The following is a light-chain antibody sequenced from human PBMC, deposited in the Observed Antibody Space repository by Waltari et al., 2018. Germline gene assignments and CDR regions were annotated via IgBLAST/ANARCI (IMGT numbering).Light chain of an antibody. CDR2: YVT. J-gene: IGLJ3*02. Sequence: QSALTQPASVSGSPGQSITIPCTGTPSNIGDYNLVSWFQHHPGKVPQLVMYYVTKRPSGISDRFSGSKSGNTASLTISTLQADDEADYYCCSYSTSGSWMFGGGTK. V-gene: IGLV2-23*02. CDR1: PSNIGDYNL. CDR3: CSYSTSGSWM.